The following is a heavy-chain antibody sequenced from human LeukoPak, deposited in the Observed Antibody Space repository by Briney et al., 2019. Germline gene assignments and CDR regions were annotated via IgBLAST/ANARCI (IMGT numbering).Heavy chain of an antibody. CDR3: AKVFRDYYDRPGDY. J-gene: IGHJ4*02. D-gene: IGHD3-22*01. Sequence: GGSLRLSCAASGLTFSSYWMHWVRQVSGKGLVWVSAISGSGGSTYYADSVKGRFTISRDNPKNTLYLQMNSLRAEDTAVYYCAKVFRDYYDRPGDYWGQGTLVTVSS. V-gene: IGHV3-23*01. CDR2: ISGSGGST. CDR1: GLTFSSYW.